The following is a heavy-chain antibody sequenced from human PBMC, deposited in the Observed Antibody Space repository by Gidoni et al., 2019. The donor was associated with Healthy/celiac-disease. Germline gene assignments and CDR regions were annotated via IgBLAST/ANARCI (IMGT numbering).Heavy chain of an antibody. CDR3: ASSIVAAWFDP. CDR1: GFTFSSYA. D-gene: IGHD2-15*01. Sequence: QVQLVESGGGVVQPGRSLRLSCAASGFTFSSYAMHWVRQAPGKGLEWVAVISYDGSNKYYADSVKGRFTISRDNSKNTLYLQMNSLRAEDTAVYYCASSIVAAWFDPWGQGTLVTVSS. J-gene: IGHJ5*02. V-gene: IGHV3-30*04. CDR2: ISYDGSNK.